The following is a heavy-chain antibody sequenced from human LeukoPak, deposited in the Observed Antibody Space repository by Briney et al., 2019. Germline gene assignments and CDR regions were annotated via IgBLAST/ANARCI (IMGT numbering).Heavy chain of an antibody. CDR2: IDPSDSCT. CDR1: GYSFTSYW. D-gene: IGHD3-22*01. CDR3: ARRAYYDSSDLVDY. J-gene: IGHJ4*02. Sequence: GESLKISCKGSGYSFTSYWISWVRQMPGKGLEWMGRIDPSDSCTNYSPSFQGHVTISADKSISTAYLQWSSLKASDTAMYYCARRAYYDSSDLVDYWGQGTLVTVSS. V-gene: IGHV5-10-1*01.